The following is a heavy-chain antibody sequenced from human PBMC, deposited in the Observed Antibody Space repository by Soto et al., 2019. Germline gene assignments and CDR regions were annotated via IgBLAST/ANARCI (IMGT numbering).Heavy chain of an antibody. CDR1: GGSFSGYY. J-gene: IGHJ4*02. CDR2: INHSGST. Sequence: SETLSLTCAVYGGSFSGYYWSWIRQPPGKGLEWIGEINHSGSTNYNPSLKSRVTISVDTSKNQFSLKLSSVTAADTAVYYCASYVYYDSSGWTAYYFDYWGQGTLVTVSS. V-gene: IGHV4-34*01. D-gene: IGHD3-22*01. CDR3: ASYVYYDSSGWTAYYFDY.